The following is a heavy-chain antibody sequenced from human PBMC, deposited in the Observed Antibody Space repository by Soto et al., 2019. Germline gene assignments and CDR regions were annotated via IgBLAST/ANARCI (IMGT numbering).Heavy chain of an antibody. D-gene: IGHD1-26*01. Sequence: GGSLRLSCAASGFTFSSHSLNWLRPATGQGLEWISYISSTSSAIYYADSVEGRFTISRDNAKNSLYLQMNSLRDEDTAIYYCARDGGANYYEIDYWGRGTLVTVSS. J-gene: IGHJ4*02. V-gene: IGHV3-48*02. CDR3: ARDGGANYYEIDY. CDR2: ISSTSSAI. CDR1: GFTFSSHS.